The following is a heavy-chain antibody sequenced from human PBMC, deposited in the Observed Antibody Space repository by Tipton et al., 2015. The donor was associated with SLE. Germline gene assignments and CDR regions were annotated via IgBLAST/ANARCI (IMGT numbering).Heavy chain of an antibody. D-gene: IGHD2-21*01. V-gene: IGHV3-30*02. CDR3: ASSFYCGGDCYPYYFDY. Sequence: SLRLSCAASGFTFSSYGMQWVRQTPGKGLEWVAFIRYDGSNKYYADSVKGRFTISRDNSKNTLYLQMNSLRAEDTAVYYCASSFYCGGDCYPYYFDYWGQGTLVTVSS. CDR2: IRYDGSNK. CDR1: GFTFSSYG. J-gene: IGHJ4*02.